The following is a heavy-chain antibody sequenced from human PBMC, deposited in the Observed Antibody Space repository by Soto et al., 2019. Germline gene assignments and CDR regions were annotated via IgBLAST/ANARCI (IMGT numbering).Heavy chain of an antibody. D-gene: IGHD1-26*01. J-gene: IGHJ4*01. CDR3: TTDSYSDMNVVRFDN. V-gene: IGHV3-15*07. Sequence: GGSVRLSCVGAGCAFSGGWRNWVRQAPGKGLQWVGRIKSETHGGTTDFAAPVKGRFAISRDDSRNLVYMQMNSLKIEDTAVYYCTTDSYSDMNVVRFDNWGHGTLVTVSS. CDR1: GCAFSGGW. CDR2: IKSETHGGTT.